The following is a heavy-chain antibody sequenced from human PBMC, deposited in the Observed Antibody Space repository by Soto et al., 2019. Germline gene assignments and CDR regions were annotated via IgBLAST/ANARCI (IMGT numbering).Heavy chain of an antibody. Sequence: PSQTLSLTCDISGDSVSTYDATWNWIRQSPSRGLEWLGRTYYRSKWYTDYAVSVKSRITINPDTSNNQFSLQLNSVTPEDMAVYYCARCGAAAGTYYGMDVWGQGTTVTVSS. CDR3: ARCGAAAGTYYGMDV. V-gene: IGHV6-1*01. J-gene: IGHJ6*02. CDR1: GDSVSTYDAT. D-gene: IGHD6-13*01. CDR2: TYYRSKWYT.